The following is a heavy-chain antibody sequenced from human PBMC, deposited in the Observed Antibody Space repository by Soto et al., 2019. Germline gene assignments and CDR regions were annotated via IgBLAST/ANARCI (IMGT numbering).Heavy chain of an antibody. CDR2: LLCDGSE. J-gene: IGHJ6*02. D-gene: IGHD1-26*01. V-gene: IGHV3-30*18. Sequence: QVQLVESGGGVVQPARSLRLSCAASGFTFSNYGMNWARQAPGTGMEWVAVLLCDGSEQYEDSVKGRFTISRDNSKNTLYLPLNSLRAEETAVYYCAKERVGLTNYYYYYYGMDVWGQGTTVTVSS. CDR3: AKERVGLTNYYYYYYGMDV. CDR1: GFTFSNYG.